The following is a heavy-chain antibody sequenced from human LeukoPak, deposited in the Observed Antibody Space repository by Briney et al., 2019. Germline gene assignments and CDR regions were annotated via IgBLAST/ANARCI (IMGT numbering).Heavy chain of an antibody. J-gene: IGHJ5*02. CDR1: GGSLSSYY. CDR2: MYYSGST. Sequence: SETLSLTCTVSGGSLSSYYWSWIRQPPGKGLEWIGYMYYSGSTNYNPSLKSRVTISVDTSKNQVSLKLRSVTAADTAVYYCARSSHDYGHWFDPWGQGTLVTVSS. D-gene: IGHD4-17*01. CDR3: ARSSHDYGHWFDP. V-gene: IGHV4-59*01.